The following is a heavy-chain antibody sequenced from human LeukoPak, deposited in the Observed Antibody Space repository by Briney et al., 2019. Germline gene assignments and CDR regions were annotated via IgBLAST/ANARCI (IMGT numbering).Heavy chain of an antibody. CDR1: GGSISSYY. Sequence: PSETLSLTCTVSGGSISSYYWSWIRQPAGKGLEWIGRIYTSGSTNYNPSLKSRVTISVDTSKNQFSLKLSSVTAADTAVYYCASPYNWNDEDAFDIWGQGTMVTVSS. V-gene: IGHV4-4*07. CDR2: IYTSGST. D-gene: IGHD1-20*01. J-gene: IGHJ3*02. CDR3: ASPYNWNDEDAFDI.